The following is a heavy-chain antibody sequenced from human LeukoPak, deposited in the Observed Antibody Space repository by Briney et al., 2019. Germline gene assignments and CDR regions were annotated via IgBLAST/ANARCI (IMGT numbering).Heavy chain of an antibody. CDR2: ISGSGGST. J-gene: IGHJ4*02. Sequence: GGSLRLSCAASGFTFSSYAMSWVRQAPGKWLEWVSAISGSGGSTYYADSVKGRFTISRDNSKNTLYLQMSSLRAEDTAVYYCAKAQDIVVVYYFDYWGQGTLVTVSS. V-gene: IGHV3-23*01. CDR3: AKAQDIVVVYYFDY. D-gene: IGHD2-2*01. CDR1: GFTFSSYA.